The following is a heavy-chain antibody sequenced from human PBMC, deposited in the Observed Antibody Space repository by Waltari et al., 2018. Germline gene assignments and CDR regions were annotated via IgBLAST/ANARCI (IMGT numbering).Heavy chain of an antibody. J-gene: IGHJ4*02. CDR1: GFTFSNYG. V-gene: IGHV3-30*02. Sequence: QVQLVESGGGVVQPGESLRLSCAASGFTFSNYGMHWVRQAPGKGLEWVAFIRYDGSNKYYADSVKGRFTISRDNSKNTLSLQMNSLRAEDTAVYYCAKGPLDYIGDSYWGQGTLVTVSS. CDR3: AKGPLDYIGDSY. D-gene: IGHD2-21*02. CDR2: IRYDGSNK.